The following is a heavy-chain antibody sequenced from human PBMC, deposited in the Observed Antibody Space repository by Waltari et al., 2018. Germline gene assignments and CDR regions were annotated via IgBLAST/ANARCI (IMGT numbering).Heavy chain of an antibody. D-gene: IGHD4-4*01. V-gene: IGHV3-30*03. Sequence: QVQLVESGGGVVQPGRSLRLSCAASGFTLRDYAMHWVRQAPGKGLEWLANISNDGKIEHYADSAKGRFTISRDNAKNMLYLQLNNLRPQDTAVYYCTRFPDDYSNSFDYWGQGTLITVSS. CDR3: TRFPDDYSNSFDY. J-gene: IGHJ4*02. CDR2: ISNDGKIE. CDR1: GFTLRDYA.